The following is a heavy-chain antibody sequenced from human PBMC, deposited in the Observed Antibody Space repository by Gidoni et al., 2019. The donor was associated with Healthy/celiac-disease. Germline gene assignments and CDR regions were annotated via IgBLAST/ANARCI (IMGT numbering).Heavy chain of an antibody. CDR2: ISSSSSYI. V-gene: IGHV3-21*01. CDR1: GFTFRSST. D-gene: IGHD3-3*01. Sequence: EVQLVESGGGLVKPGGSLRLPCAASGFTFRSSTMTWVRQAPGKGLEWVSSISSSSSYIYYADSVKGRFTISRDNAKNSLYLQMNSLRAEDTAVYYCARDLHLPKIFGVVRPLDVWGKGTTVTVSS. CDR3: ARDLHLPKIFGVVRPLDV. J-gene: IGHJ6*04.